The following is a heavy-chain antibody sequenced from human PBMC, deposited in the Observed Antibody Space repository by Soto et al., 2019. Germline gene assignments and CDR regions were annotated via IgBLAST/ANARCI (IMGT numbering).Heavy chain of an antibody. D-gene: IGHD3-3*01. CDR1: GYTFTGYY. V-gene: IGHV1-2*02. Sequence: QVQLVQSGAEVKKPGASVKVSCKASGYTFTGYYMHWVRQAPGQGLEWMGWINPNSGGTNYAQKFTGRVTMTRDTSISTAYMELSRLRSDDPAVYYCARDGEYYDFWSGYSNWFDPWGQGTLVTVSS. CDR3: ARDGEYYDFWSGYSNWFDP. CDR2: INPNSGGT. J-gene: IGHJ5*02.